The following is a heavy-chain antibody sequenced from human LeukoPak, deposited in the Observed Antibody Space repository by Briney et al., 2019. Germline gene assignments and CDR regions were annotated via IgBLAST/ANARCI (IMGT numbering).Heavy chain of an antibody. CDR2: NYHSGST. CDR1: GYSISSGYY. D-gene: IGHD2-2*01. J-gene: IGHJ5*02. CDR3: ARVIVVVPAATNWFDL. Sequence: PSETLSLTCAVSGYSISSGYYWGWIRQPPGKGLERIGSNYHSGSTYYNPSLKSRVTISVDTSKNQFSLKLSSVTAADTAVYYCARVIVVVPAATNWFDLWRQGALVSLSS. V-gene: IGHV4-38-2*01.